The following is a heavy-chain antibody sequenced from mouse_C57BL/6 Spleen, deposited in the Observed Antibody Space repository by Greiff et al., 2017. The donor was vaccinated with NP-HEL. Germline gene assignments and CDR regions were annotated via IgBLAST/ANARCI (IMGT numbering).Heavy chain of an antibody. J-gene: IGHJ1*03. CDR1: GFTFSSYA. Sequence: VQLKESGGGLVKPGGSLKLSCAASGFTFSSYAMSWVRQTPEKRLEWVATISDGGSYTYYPDNVKGRFTISRDNAKNNLYLQMSHLKSEDTAMYYCARGFTTVVALDWYFDVWGTGTTVTVSS. CDR3: ARGFTTVVALDWYFDV. CDR2: ISDGGSYT. D-gene: IGHD1-1*01. V-gene: IGHV5-4*01.